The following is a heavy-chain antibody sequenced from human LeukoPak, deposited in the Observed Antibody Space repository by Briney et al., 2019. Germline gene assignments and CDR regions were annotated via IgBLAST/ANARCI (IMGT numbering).Heavy chain of an antibody. Sequence: GASVKVSCKASGYTFTGYYMHWVRQAPGPGLEWMGWINPNGGATNYAQKFQGRVTMTRDTSINTAYMELGGLRSDDTAIYYCAKRIVGGLGSDDWGQGTLVTVSS. CDR2: INPNGGAT. V-gene: IGHV1-2*02. CDR1: GYTFTGYY. J-gene: IGHJ4*02. CDR3: AKRIVGGLGSDD. D-gene: IGHD1-26*01.